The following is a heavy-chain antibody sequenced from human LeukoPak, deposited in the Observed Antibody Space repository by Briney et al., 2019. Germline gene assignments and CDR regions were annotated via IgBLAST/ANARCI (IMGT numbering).Heavy chain of an antibody. V-gene: IGHV3-21*01. D-gene: IGHD3-22*01. CDR2: ISSSSSYI. J-gene: IGHJ4*02. CDR1: GFTFSSYS. Sequence: GGSLRLSCAASGFTFSSYSMNWVRQAPGKGMEWVSSISSSSSYIYYADSVKGRFTISRDNAKNSLYLQMNSLRAEDTAVYYCAREEFDDSSGYYYPYYFDYWGQGTLVTVSS. CDR3: AREEFDDSSGYYYPYYFDY.